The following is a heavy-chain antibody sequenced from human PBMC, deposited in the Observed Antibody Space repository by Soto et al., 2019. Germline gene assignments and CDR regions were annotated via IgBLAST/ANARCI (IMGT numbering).Heavy chain of an antibody. V-gene: IGHV1-3*01. CDR1: GYTFTSYA. CDR2: INAGNGNT. CDR3: ARGSGYYYWDDY. D-gene: IGHD3-22*01. Sequence: ASVKVSCKASGYTFTSYAMHWVRQAPGQRLEWMGRINAGNGNTKYSQKFQGRVTFTRDTSASTAYMELSSLRSEDTAVYYCARGSGYYYWDDYWGQGTLVTVS. J-gene: IGHJ4*02.